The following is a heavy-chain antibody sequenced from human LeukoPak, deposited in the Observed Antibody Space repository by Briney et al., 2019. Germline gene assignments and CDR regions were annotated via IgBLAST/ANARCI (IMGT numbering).Heavy chain of an antibody. CDR2: ISSSSSYI. CDR3: AGEPVGSGSYWRAFDI. D-gene: IGHD1-26*01. Sequence: GGSLRLSCAASGFTFSTYSMNWVRQAPGKGLEWVSSISSSSSYIYFADSVKGRFTISRDNAKNSLYLQMNSLRADDTAVYYCAGEPVGSGSYWRAFDIWGQGTMVTVSS. J-gene: IGHJ3*02. V-gene: IGHV3-21*01. CDR1: GFTFSTYS.